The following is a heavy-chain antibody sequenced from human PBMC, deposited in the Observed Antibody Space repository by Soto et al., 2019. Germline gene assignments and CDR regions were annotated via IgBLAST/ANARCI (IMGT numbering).Heavy chain of an antibody. CDR3: VKGEEGGDISSLDY. V-gene: IGHV3-23*01. Sequence: EVQLLESGGGLVQPGGSLRLSCAASGFTFKNYAMTWVRQAPGKGLEWVSCISYSGGSTFYADSVKGRFTISRDNSRNTLYLQMNSLRVEDTAVYYCVKGEEGGDISSLDYWGQGTLVTVSS. D-gene: IGHD2-15*01. CDR2: ISYSGGST. CDR1: GFTFKNYA. J-gene: IGHJ4*02.